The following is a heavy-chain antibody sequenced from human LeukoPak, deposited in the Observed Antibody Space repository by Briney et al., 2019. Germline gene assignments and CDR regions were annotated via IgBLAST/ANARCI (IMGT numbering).Heavy chain of an antibody. CDR1: GDSISSYY. CDR2: IYYSGST. J-gene: IGHJ4*02. CDR3: VTLTTVGERGIDY. D-gene: IGHD1-14*01. Sequence: PSETLSLTCTVSGDSISSYYWSWIRQPPGKGLEWIGYIYYSGSTNYNPSLKSRVTISVDTSKNQFSLKLSSVTAADTAVYYCVTLTTVGERGIDYWGQGTLVTVSS. V-gene: IGHV4-59*08.